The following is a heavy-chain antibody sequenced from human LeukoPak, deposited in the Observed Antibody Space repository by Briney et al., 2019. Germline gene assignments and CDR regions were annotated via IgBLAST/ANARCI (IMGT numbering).Heavy chain of an antibody. V-gene: IGHV3-23*01. CDR1: GFTFSSYN. D-gene: IGHD2-2*02. CDR2: ISGSGDST. CDR3: AKSRSSSSSCYNY. J-gene: IGHJ4*02. Sequence: GGSLRLSCAASGFTFSSYNMNWVRQAPGKGLEWVSDISGSGDSTFYADSVKGRFTISRDNSKNTLFLQMNSLRAEDTAVYYCAKSRSSSSSCYNYWGQGTLVTVSS.